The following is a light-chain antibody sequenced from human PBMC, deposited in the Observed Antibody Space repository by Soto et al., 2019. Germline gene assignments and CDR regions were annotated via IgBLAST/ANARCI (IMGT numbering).Light chain of an antibody. CDR3: QQSNNYPWT. CDR1: QYIHNY. V-gene: IGKV1-5*03. Sequence: DIQMTQSPSTLSASVGDRVTITCRASQYIHNYLAWYQQKPGEAPKLLIYEAANLESGVPSRFSGSGTGTEFTLTIISLQPDDFATYYCQQSNNYPWTFRQKTSVEI. CDR2: EAA. J-gene: IGKJ1*01.